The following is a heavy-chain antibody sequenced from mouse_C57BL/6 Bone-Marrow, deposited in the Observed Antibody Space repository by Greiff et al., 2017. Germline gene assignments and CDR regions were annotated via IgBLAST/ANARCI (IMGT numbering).Heavy chain of an antibody. D-gene: IGHD1-1*01. J-gene: IGHJ4*01. CDR1: GYAFTNYL. CDR2: INPGSGGT. CDR3: ARGTYYYGSSIYAMDY. V-gene: IGHV1-54*01. Sequence: LVESGAELVRPGTSVKVSCKASGYAFTNYLIEWVKQRPGQGLEWIGVINPGSGGTNYNEKFKGKATLTADKSSSTAYMQLSSLTSEDSAVYFCARGTYYYGSSIYAMDYWGQGTSVTVSS.